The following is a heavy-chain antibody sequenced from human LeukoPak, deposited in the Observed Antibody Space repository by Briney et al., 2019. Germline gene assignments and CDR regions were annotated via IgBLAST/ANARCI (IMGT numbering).Heavy chain of an antibody. CDR3: ARDRRYYVNTNWFDP. V-gene: IGHV4-30-4*01. J-gene: IGHJ5*02. CDR1: GGSISSGDYY. CDR2: IYYSGST. D-gene: IGHD1-26*01. Sequence: SETLSLTCTVSGGSISSGDYYWSWIRQPPGKGLEWIGYIYYSGSTYYNPSLKSRVTISVDTPKNRFSLKLSSVTAADTAVYYCARDRRYYVNTNWFDPWGQGTLVTVSS.